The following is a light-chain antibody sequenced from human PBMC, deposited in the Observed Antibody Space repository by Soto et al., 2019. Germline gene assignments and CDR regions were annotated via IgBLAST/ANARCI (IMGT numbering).Light chain of an antibody. V-gene: IGKV3-15*01. CDR2: GAS. J-gene: IGKJ1*01. CDR3: QHYNSYSEA. Sequence: EIVFTQCPGTLSLSPGERATLSCRASQSVSSSYLAWYQQKPGQAPRLIIYGASTRATGIPARFSGSGSGTEFTLTISSLQSEDFAVYYCQHYNSYSEAFGQGSKV. CDR1: QSVSSSY.